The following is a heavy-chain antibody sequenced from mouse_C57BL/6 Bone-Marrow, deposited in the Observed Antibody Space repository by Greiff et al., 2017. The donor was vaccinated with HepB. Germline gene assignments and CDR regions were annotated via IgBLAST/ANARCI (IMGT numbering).Heavy chain of an antibody. J-gene: IGHJ2*01. Sequence: VQLQQSGAELVKPGASVKLSCKASGYTFTSYWMHWVKQRPGQGLEWIGMIHPNSGSTNYNEKFKSKATLTVDKSSSTAYMQLSSLTSEDSAVYYCARERGTTVVEYFDYWGQGTTLTVSS. V-gene: IGHV1-64*01. CDR2: IHPNSGST. D-gene: IGHD1-1*01. CDR3: ARERGTTVVEYFDY. CDR1: GYTFTSYW.